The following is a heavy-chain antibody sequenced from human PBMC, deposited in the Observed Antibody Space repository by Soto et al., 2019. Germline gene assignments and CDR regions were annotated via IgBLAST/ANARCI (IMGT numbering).Heavy chain of an antibody. V-gene: IGHV3-48*01. J-gene: IGHJ5*02. CDR3: ARAGARGGFDP. D-gene: IGHD3-10*01. CDR1: GFTFSSYS. CDR2: ISSSSSTI. Sequence: GGSLRLSCAASGFTFSSYSMNWVRQAPGKGLEWVSYISSSSSTIYYADSVKGRFTISRDNAKNSLYLQMNSLRAEDTAVYYCARAGARGGFDPWGQGTLVTVSS.